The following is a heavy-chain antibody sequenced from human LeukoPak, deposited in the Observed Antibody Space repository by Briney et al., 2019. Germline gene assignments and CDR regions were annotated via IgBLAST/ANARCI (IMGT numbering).Heavy chain of an antibody. J-gene: IGHJ5*02. CDR3: ARQEEMATIRAWFDP. D-gene: IGHD5-24*01. Sequence: GGSLRLSCAASGFTFSSYSMNWVRQAPGKGLEWVSYISSSSSTIYYADSVKGRFTISRDNAKNSLYLQMNSLRDEDTAVYYCARQEEMATIRAWFDPWGQGTLVTVSS. V-gene: IGHV3-48*02. CDR1: GFTFSSYS. CDR2: ISSSSSTI.